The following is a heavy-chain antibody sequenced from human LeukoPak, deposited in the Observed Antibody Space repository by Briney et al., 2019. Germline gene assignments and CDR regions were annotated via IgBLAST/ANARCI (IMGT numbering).Heavy chain of an antibody. CDR1: GFTFSSYS. V-gene: IGHV3-21*01. Sequence: PGGSLRLSCAASGFTFSSYSMNWVRQAPGKGLEWVSSISSSSYIYYADSVKGRFTISRDNAKNSLYLQMNSLRAEDTAVYYCARGFGESPSNWFDPWGQGTLVTVSS. D-gene: IGHD3-10*01. J-gene: IGHJ5*02. CDR2: ISSSSYI. CDR3: ARGFGESPSNWFDP.